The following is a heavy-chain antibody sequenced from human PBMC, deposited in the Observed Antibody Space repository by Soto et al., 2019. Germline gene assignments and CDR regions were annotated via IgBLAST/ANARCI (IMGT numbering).Heavy chain of an antibody. J-gene: IGHJ6*01. V-gene: IGHV3-48*02. CDR2: ISSSSSTI. Sequence: GGSLRLSCAASGFTFSNYAMNWVRQAPGKGLEWVSYISSSSSTIYYADSVKGRFTISRDNAKNSLHLQMNSLRDEDTAVYYCASSWNMYYYGMDVWGQGTTVTVSS. D-gene: IGHD1-1*01. CDR1: GFTFSNYA. CDR3: ASSWNMYYYGMDV.